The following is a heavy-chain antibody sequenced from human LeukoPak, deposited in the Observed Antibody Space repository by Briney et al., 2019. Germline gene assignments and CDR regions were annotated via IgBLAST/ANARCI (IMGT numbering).Heavy chain of an antibody. V-gene: IGHV3-48*04. D-gene: IGHD3-22*01. CDR2: ISSSGRTI. CDR3: ARGGIYYDLDY. Sequence: GGSLRLSCAASGFTFSSYSMNWVRQAPGKGLEWVSYISSSGRTIYYADSVKGRLTISRDNAKNSLYLQMNSLRAEDTAIYYCARGGIYYDLDYWGQGTLVTVSS. J-gene: IGHJ4*02. CDR1: GFTFSSYS.